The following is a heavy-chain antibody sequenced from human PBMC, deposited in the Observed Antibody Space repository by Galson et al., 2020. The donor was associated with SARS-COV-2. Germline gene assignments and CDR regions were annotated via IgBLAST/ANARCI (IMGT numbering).Heavy chain of an antibody. V-gene: IGHV3-11*01. Sequence: GGSLRLSCAASGFTFSDHYMSWIRQAPGKGLELVAYIGKTGTTIQYADSLKGRFTISRDNARHSLFLQMNSLRPEDTAVYFCAKLEVPSGDGWYGDLWGRGTLGSVAT. D-gene: IGHD1-26*01. J-gene: IGHJ2*01. CDR3: AKLEVPSGDGWYGDL. CDR1: GFTFSDHY. CDR2: IGKTGTTI.